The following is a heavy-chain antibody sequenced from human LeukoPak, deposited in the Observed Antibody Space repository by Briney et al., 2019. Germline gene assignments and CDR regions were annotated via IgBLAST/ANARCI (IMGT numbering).Heavy chain of an antibody. D-gene: IGHD6-25*01. CDR2: ISTVSTYT. CDR1: GFTFSDYS. V-gene: IGHV3-21*01. J-gene: IGHJ6*03. Sequence: GGSLRLSCAASGFTFSDYSMIWVRQAPGKGLEWVAPISTVSTYTFYAESLKGRISISRDNAKNSLILQMSSLRADDTAVYYCTRDGSGFYYYYYMDVWGKGTTVTVSS. CDR3: TRDGSGFYYYYYMDV.